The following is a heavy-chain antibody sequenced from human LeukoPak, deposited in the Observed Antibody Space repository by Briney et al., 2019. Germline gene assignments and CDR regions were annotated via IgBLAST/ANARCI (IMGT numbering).Heavy chain of an antibody. Sequence: GSLKLSCSAPEFPSRSFAMHWFGKAPGKGLDWVDNIKHDGSEKNYVDSVKGRFTHSRDNIKSSVFMQKNSLRADDTGIYHCARDHDLRRGYDVDGYWGQGTLVTVSS. D-gene: IGHD5-12*01. CDR2: IKHDGSEK. CDR3: ARDHDLRRGYDVDGY. J-gene: IGHJ4*02. CDR1: EFPSRSFA. V-gene: IGHV3-7*05.